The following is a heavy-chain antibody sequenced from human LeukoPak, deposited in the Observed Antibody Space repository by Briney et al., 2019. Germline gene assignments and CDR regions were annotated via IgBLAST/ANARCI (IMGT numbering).Heavy chain of an antibody. CDR3: ARAGYYDSSGYYY. CDR2: MYYSGSN. J-gene: IGHJ4*02. CDR1: GGSISSYY. D-gene: IGHD3-22*01. Sequence: SXTLSLTCTVSGGSISSYYWRWLRQPRGKGGEWIGYMYYSGSNNYNTSLKRRVTISEEKSKNKFSLKLSSVTAADTAVYYCARAGYYDSSGYYYWGQGTLVTVSS. V-gene: IGHV4-59*01.